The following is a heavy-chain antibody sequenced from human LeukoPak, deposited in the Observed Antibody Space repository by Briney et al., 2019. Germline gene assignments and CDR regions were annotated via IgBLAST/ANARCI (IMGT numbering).Heavy chain of an antibody. V-gene: IGHV4-34*01. CDR1: GGFFSGYY. D-gene: IGHD1-14*01. CDR3: ARQNNPGNFDI. CDR2: INHRGST. Sequence: PSETLSLTCAVYGGFFSGYYWSWIRQPPGKGLEWIGEINHRGSTNYNPSLKSRVTISVDTSKNQFSLKLSSVTAADTAVYYCARQNNPGNFDIWGQGTMVTVSS. J-gene: IGHJ3*02.